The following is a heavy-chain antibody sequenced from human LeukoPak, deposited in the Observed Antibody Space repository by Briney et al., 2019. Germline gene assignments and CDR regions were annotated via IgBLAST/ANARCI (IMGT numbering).Heavy chain of an antibody. CDR2: INHSGST. CDR1: GGSFSGYY. CDR3: ARAGAYDSSGYYGY. Sequence: SETLSLTCAVYGGSFSGYYWSWIRQPPGKGLEWIGGINHSGSTNYNPSLKSRVTISVDTSKNQFSLKLSSVTAAYTAVYYCARAGAYDSSGYYGYWGQGTLVTVSS. J-gene: IGHJ4*02. D-gene: IGHD3-22*01. V-gene: IGHV4-34*01.